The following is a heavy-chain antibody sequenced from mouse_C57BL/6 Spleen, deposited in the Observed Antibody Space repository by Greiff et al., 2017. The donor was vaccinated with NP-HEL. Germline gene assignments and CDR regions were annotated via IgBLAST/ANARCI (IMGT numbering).Heavy chain of an antibody. D-gene: IGHD2-1*01. J-gene: IGHJ2*01. CDR2: IYPGDGDT. V-gene: IGHV1-82*01. Sequence: QVQLQQSGPELVKPGASVKISCKASGYAFSSSWMNWVKQRPGKGLEWIGRIYPGDGDTNYNGKVKGKATLTADKSSSTAYMQLSSLTSEDSAVYFCARSDGNYVDYWGQGTTLTVSS. CDR3: ARSDGNYVDY. CDR1: GYAFSSSW.